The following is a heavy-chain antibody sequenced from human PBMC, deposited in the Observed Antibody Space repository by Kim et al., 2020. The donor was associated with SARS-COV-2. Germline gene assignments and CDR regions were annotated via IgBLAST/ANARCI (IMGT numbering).Heavy chain of an antibody. Sequence: GESLKISCKGSGYSFTSYWIGWVRQMLGKGLEWMGIIYPGDSDTRYSPSFQGQFTISADKSISTAYLQWSSLKASDTAMYYCARPTYYYGSGSYYFGGMDNWGTGTTLTVSS. J-gene: IGHJ6*04. CDR3: ARPTYYYGSGSYYFGGMDN. CDR1: GYSFTSYW. V-gene: IGHV5-51*01. D-gene: IGHD3-10*01. CDR2: IYPGDSDT.